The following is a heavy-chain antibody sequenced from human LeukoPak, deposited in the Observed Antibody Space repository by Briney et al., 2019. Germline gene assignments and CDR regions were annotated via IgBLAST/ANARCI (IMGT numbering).Heavy chain of an antibody. CDR1: GGSISSYY. Sequence: PSETLSLTCTVSGGSISSYYWSWIRQPAGKGLEWIGRIYTSGSTNYNPSLKSQVTMSVDTSKNQFSLKLSSVTAADTAVYYCAREDEDLRFLEWLPRDGMDVWGQGTTVTVSS. J-gene: IGHJ6*02. CDR3: AREDEDLRFLEWLPRDGMDV. D-gene: IGHD3-3*01. V-gene: IGHV4-4*07. CDR2: IYTSGST.